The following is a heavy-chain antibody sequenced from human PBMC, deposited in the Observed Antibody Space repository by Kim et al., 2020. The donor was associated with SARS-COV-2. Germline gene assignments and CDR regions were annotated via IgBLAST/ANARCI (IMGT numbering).Heavy chain of an antibody. V-gene: IGHV3-11*06. CDR3: ARRLHSSGWYEAFDI. CDR2: ISSSSSYT. D-gene: IGHD6-19*01. J-gene: IGHJ3*02. CDR1: GFTFSDYY. Sequence: GGSLRLSCAASGFTFSDYYMSWIRQAPGKGLEWVSYISSSSSYTNYADSVKGRFTISRDNAKNSLYLQMNSLRAEDTAVYYCARRLHSSGWYEAFDILGQGKMVNVSS.